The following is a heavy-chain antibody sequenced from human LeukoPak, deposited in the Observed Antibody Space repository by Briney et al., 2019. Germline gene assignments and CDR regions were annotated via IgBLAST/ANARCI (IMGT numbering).Heavy chain of an antibody. CDR3: ARDCSGSSCYWIH. J-gene: IGHJ4*02. V-gene: IGHV1-18*01. CDR2: ISAYNGNT. D-gene: IGHD2-15*01. Sequence: ASVKVSCKASGYTFTNYGISWVQQAPGQGLEWLGYISAYNGNTNYAQKVQGRITMTTDTSTSTAYMEMRSLRSDDTAVYYCARDCSGSSCYWIHWGQGTLVTVSS. CDR1: GYTFTNYG.